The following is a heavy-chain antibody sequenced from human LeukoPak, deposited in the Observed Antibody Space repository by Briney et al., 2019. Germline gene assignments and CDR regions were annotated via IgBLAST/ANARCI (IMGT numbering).Heavy chain of an antibody. V-gene: IGHV4-39*07. Sequence: SETLSLTCTVSGGSISSSSYYWGWIRQPPGKGLEWIGSIYYSGSTYYNPSLKSRVTISVDTSKNQFSLKLSSVTAADTAVYYCARAPGGYSYGPPYMDVWGKGTTVTVSS. J-gene: IGHJ6*03. CDR2: IYYSGST. CDR3: ARAPGGYSYGPPYMDV. CDR1: GGSISSSSYY. D-gene: IGHD5-18*01.